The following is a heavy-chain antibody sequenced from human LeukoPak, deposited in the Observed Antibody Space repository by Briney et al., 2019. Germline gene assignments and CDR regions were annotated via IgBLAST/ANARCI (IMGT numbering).Heavy chain of an antibody. CDR1: GFTFSSYE. Sequence: GGSLRLSCAASGFTFSSYEMNWVRQAPGKGLEWVANIKQDGSEKYYVDSVMGRFTISRDNAKNSLYLQMNSLRAEDTAVYYCARDKAHLAAAGFIDYWGQGTLVTVSS. V-gene: IGHV3-7*01. CDR3: ARDKAHLAAAGFIDY. D-gene: IGHD6-13*01. CDR2: IKQDGSEK. J-gene: IGHJ4*02.